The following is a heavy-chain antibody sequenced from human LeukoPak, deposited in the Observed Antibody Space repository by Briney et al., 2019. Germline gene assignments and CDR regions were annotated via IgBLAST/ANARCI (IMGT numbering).Heavy chain of an antibody. CDR3: ARFADYYDSSGYYSGMDV. CDR1: GGSFSGYY. V-gene: IGHV4-34*01. Sequence: SETLSLTCAVYGGSFSGYYWSWIRQPPGKGLEWIGEINHSGSTNYNPSLKSRVTISVDTSKNQFSLKLSSVTAADTAVYYCARFADYYDSSGYYSGMDVWGQGTTVTVSS. CDR2: INHSGST. J-gene: IGHJ6*02. D-gene: IGHD3-22*01.